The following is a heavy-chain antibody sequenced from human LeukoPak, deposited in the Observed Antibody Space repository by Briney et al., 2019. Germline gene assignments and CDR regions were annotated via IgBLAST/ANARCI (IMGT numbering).Heavy chain of an antibody. J-gene: IGHJ4*02. D-gene: IGHD4-23*01. CDR3: ARGATVVTRPGNDY. Sequence: ASVKVSCKASGGTFSSYAINWVRQATGQGLEWMGWMNPNSGNTGYAQKFQGRVTMTRNTSISTAYMELSSLRSEDTAVYYCARGATVVTRPGNDYWGQGTLVTVSS. V-gene: IGHV1-8*02. CDR1: GGTFSSYA. CDR2: MNPNSGNT.